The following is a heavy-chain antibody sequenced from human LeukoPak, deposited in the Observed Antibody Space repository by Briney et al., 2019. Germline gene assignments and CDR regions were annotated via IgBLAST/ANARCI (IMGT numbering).Heavy chain of an antibody. CDR1: GYSFTSYW. V-gene: IGHV5-51*01. CDR3: ARQGRIVRGVIMTNYGMDV. D-gene: IGHD3-10*01. CDR2: IYPGYSDT. J-gene: IGHJ6*04. Sequence: GESLKISCKGSGYSFTSYWIGWVRQMPGKGLEWMGIIYPGYSDTRYSPSFQGQVTISDDKSISTAYLQWSSLKASDTAMYYCARQGRIVRGVIMTNYGMDVWGKGTTVTVSS.